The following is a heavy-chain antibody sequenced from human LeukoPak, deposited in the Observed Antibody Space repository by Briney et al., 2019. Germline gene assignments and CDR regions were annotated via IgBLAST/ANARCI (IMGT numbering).Heavy chain of an antibody. V-gene: IGHV4-39*01. J-gene: IGHJ3*02. Sequence: QASETLSLTCTVSGGSISSSSYYWGWIRQPPGKGLEWIGSIYYSGSTYYNPSLKSRVTISVDTSKNQFSLKLSSVTAADTAVYYCARKRGGDYVSDFDIWGEGTMVTVSS. CDR1: GGSISSSSYY. CDR2: IYYSGST. D-gene: IGHD4-17*01. CDR3: ARKRGGDYVSDFDI.